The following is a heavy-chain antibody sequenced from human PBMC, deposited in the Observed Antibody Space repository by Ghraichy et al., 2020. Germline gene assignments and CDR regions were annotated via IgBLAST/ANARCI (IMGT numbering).Heavy chain of an antibody. CDR3: ARAPVTGFDY. Sequence: SETLSLTCTVSGGSVSSGSYYWSWIRQPPGKGLEWIGYIYYSGSTNYNPSLKSRVTISVDTSKNQFSLKLSSVTAADTAVYYCARAPVTGFDYWGQGTLVTVSS. V-gene: IGHV4-61*01. CDR1: GGSVSSGSYY. J-gene: IGHJ4*02. CDR2: IYYSGST. D-gene: IGHD4-17*01.